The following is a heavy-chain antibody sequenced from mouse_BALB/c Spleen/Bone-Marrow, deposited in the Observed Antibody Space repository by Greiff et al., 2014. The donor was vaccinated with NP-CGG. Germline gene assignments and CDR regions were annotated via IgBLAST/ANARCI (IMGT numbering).Heavy chain of an antibody. CDR1: GFNIKDTY. CDR2: IDPANGNT. V-gene: IGHV14-3*02. D-gene: IGHD2-4*01. Sequence: VQLQQPGAELVKPRASVKLSCTASGFNIKDTYMHWVKQGPEQGLEWIGRIDPANGNTKYDPKFQGKATITADTSSNTAYLQLSSLTSEDTAVYYCARMITAYWGQGTLVTVSA. J-gene: IGHJ3*01. CDR3: ARMITAY.